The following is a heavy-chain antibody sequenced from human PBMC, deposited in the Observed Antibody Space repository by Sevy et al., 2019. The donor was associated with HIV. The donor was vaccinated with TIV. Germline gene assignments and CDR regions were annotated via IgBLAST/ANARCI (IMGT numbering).Heavy chain of an antibody. Sequence: SETLSLTCAVSGGSISSSNWWSWVRQPPGKGLEWIGEIYRSGSTNYNPSLKSRIAISGDKSKNQFSLNLSSMTAADTAVYYCAGRAAPGAGNWYFDVWGRGTLVTVSS. CDR3: AGRAAPGAGNWYFDV. CDR2: IYRSGST. V-gene: IGHV4-4*02. D-gene: IGHD6-13*01. CDR1: GGSISSSNW. J-gene: IGHJ2*01.